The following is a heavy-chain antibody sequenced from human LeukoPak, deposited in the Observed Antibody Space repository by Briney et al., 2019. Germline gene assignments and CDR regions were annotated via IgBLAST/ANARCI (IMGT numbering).Heavy chain of an antibody. CDR3: ARERTLTSCYDY. V-gene: IGHV1-2*02. CDR1: GYTFTSYG. D-gene: IGHD2-15*01. CDR2: INPNSGGT. Sequence: ASVKVSCKASGYTFTSYGISWVRQAPGRGLEWMGWINPNSGGTNYAQKFQGRVTMTRDTSISTAYMELSRLRSDDTAVYYCARERTLTSCYDYWGQGTLVTVSS. J-gene: IGHJ4*02.